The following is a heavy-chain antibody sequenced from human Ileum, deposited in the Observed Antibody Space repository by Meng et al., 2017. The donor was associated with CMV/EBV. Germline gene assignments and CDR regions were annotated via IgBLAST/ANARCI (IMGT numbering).Heavy chain of an antibody. CDR1: GFTFSSYA. CDR3: AKAGDYMYYFDY. D-gene: IGHD4-17*01. Sequence: CVASGFTFSSYAMSWVRQAPGKGLEWVSAISGSGGSTYYADSVKGRFTISRDNSKNTLYLQMNSLRAEDTAVYYCAKAGDYMYYFDYWGQGTLVTVSS. CDR2: ISGSGGST. J-gene: IGHJ4*02. V-gene: IGHV3-23*01.